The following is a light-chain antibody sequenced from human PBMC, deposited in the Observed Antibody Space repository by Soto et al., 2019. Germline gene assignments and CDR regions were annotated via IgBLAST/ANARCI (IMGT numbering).Light chain of an antibody. V-gene: IGLV1-44*01. CDR3: AAWDDSLNGYV. Sequence: QSVLTQPPSASGTPGQRVTISFSGSSSNNGSNTLNWYQQLPGTAPKLLIYSSNQRPSGVPDRFSGSKSGTSASLAISGLQSEDEADYYCAAWDDSLNGYVFGTGTKVTVL. CDR1: SSNNGSNT. CDR2: SSN. J-gene: IGLJ1*01.